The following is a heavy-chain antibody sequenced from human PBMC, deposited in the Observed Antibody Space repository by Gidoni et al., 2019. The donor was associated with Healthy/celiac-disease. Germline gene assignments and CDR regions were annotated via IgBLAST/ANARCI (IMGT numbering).Heavy chain of an antibody. CDR2: IIPIFGTA. J-gene: IGHJ3*02. D-gene: IGHD3-22*01. Sequence: QVQLVQSGAEVKKPGSSVKVSCKSSGRTFSSYAISWVRQVPGQGLEWMGGIIPIFGTANYAQKFQGRVTITADKSTSTAYMELSSLRSEDTAVYYCAREYYYDSSGYYPGNDAFDIWGQGTMVTVSS. V-gene: IGHV1-69*06. CDR1: GRTFSSYA. CDR3: AREYYYDSSGYYPGNDAFDI.